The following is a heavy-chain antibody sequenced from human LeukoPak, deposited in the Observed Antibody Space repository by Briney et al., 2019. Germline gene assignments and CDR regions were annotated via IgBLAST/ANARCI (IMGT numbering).Heavy chain of an antibody. V-gene: IGHV1-18*01. CDR1: GYTFTSSG. CDR2: TNTHNGYS. D-gene: IGHD2-15*01. J-gene: IGHJ4*02. Sequence: ASVKVSCKTSGYTFTSSGITWVRQAPGQGLEWMGWTNTHNGYSKYAQRLQGRVTMTADTSTSTAYMELSSLTSDDTAVYFCAKNTTGGYSDSWGQGTLVTVSS. CDR3: AKNTTGGYSDS.